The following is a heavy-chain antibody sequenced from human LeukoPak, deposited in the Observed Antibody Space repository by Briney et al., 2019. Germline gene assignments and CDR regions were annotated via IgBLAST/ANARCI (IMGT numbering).Heavy chain of an antibody. Sequence: PSETLSLTCTVSGGSISSNSHSWGWIRQPPGKGLEWTGTIYYTGRTYYNPSLESRLTISVDTSKNQFSLKLTSVTAADTAIYYCAQSLGSGNWIGNWFDPWGQGTLVTVSS. J-gene: IGHJ5*02. D-gene: IGHD1-1*01. CDR3: AQSLGSGNWIGNWFDP. CDR1: GGSISSNSHS. V-gene: IGHV4-39*01. CDR2: IYYTGRT.